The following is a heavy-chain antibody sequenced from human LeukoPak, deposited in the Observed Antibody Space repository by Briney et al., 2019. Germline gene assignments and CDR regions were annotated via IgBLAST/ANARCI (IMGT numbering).Heavy chain of an antibody. J-gene: IGHJ4*02. CDR3: ASLTYYYDSSGYYPFDY. CDR2: IYYSGST. V-gene: IGHV4-34*01. Sequence: SETLSLTCAVYGGSFSGYYWSWIRQPPGKGLEWIGSIYYSGSTYYNPSLKSRVAISVDTSKNQFSLKLSSVTAADTAVYYCASLTYYYDSSGYYPFDYWGQGTLVTVSS. CDR1: GGSFSGYY. D-gene: IGHD3-22*01.